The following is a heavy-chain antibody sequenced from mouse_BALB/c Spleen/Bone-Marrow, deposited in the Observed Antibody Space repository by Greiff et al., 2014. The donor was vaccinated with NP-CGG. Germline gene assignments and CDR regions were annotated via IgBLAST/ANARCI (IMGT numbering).Heavy chain of an antibody. CDR2: VNPNSGGT. CDR3: ARAKHYDF. Sequence: VQLQQSGPELAKPGASVKISCKTSGYTFTDYTLHWVKQSHGKSLEWIGGVNPNSGGTSYNQKFTGKATLNLDKSSTTAYMELRRLTSDDSAVYYCARAKHYDFWGQGTTLTVSS. J-gene: IGHJ2*01. CDR1: GYTFTDYT. V-gene: IGHV1-18*01.